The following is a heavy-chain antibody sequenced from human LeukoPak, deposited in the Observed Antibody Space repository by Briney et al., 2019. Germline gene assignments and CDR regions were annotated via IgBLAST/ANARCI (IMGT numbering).Heavy chain of an antibody. CDR1: GCLFTSYW. J-gene: IGHJ3*02. CDR2: IYPGESDT. D-gene: IGHD3-3*01. CDR3: ARQGLSITIFGVVNDAFDI. V-gene: IGHV5-51*01. Sequence: GGSLQISWKGSGCLFTSYWIGGVRQLPGKGLEGMGIIYPGESDTRYSPSFEGQVTISAAKSISTAYLHWSSLEASDTAMYYCARQGLSITIFGVVNDAFDIWGQGTMVTVSS.